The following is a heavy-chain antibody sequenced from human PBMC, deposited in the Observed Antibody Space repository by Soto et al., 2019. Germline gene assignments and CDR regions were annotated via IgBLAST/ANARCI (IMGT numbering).Heavy chain of an antibody. CDR3: ARDLQPQQLVPRPDY. V-gene: IGHV1-18*01. D-gene: IGHD6-13*01. CDR1: GYTFTSYG. Sequence: GPVKVSCKASGYTFTSYGISWVRQAPGQGLEWMGWISAYNGNTNYAQKLQGRVTMTTDTSTSTAYMELRSLRSEDTAVYYCARDLQPQQLVPRPDYWGQGTLVTVSS. CDR2: ISAYNGNT. J-gene: IGHJ4*02.